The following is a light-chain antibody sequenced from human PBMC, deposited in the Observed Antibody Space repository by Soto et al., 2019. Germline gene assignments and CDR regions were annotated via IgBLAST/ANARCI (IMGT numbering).Light chain of an antibody. Sequence: DIQMTQSPSTLSASVGDRVTISCRASQSIGSWLAWYQQKPGKAPNLLIYKASSLESGVPSRFSGSGSGTEFTLTISSLQSDDFASYYCQQYTSPPWTFGQGTKVDIK. V-gene: IGKV1-5*03. CDR2: KAS. CDR3: QQYTSPPWT. J-gene: IGKJ1*01. CDR1: QSIGSW.